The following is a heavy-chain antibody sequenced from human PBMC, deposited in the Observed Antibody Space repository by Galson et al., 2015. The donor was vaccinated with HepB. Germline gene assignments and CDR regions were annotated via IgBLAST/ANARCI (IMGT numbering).Heavy chain of an antibody. V-gene: IGHV3-74*01. D-gene: IGHD4-17*01. CDR3: AREPNYGVGDEAFDI. J-gene: IGHJ3*02. CDR1: GFTFSSYW. CDR2: INSDGSST. Sequence: SLRLSCAASGFTFSSYWMHWVRQAPGKGLVWVSRINSDGSSTSYADSVKGRFTISGDDAKNTLYLQMNSLRAEDTAVYYCAREPNYGVGDEAFDIWGQGTVVTVSS.